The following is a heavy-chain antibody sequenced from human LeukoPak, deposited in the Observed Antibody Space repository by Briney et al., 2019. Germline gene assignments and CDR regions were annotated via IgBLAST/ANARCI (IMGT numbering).Heavy chain of an antibody. D-gene: IGHD3-22*01. J-gene: IGHJ4*02. CDR2: FDPEDGET. CDR3: ARVLPSSGKPHFDY. Sequence: GASVKVSCKVSGNTLSELPMHWVRQAPGKGLEWMGGFDPEDGETIYAQKFQGRVTMTEDTSTDTAYMELSSLRSEDTAVYYCARVLPSSGKPHFDYWGQGTLVTVSS. V-gene: IGHV1-24*01. CDR1: GNTLSELP.